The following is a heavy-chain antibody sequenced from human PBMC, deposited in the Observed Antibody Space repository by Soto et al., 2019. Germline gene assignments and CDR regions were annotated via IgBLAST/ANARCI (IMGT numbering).Heavy chain of an antibody. CDR2: IIPIFGTA. J-gene: IGHJ3*02. CDR3: ARDRGEGHNPVDHAFEI. Sequence: SVKVSRKASGGTFSSYAISWVRQAPGQGLEWMGGIIPIFGTANYAQKFQGRVTITAVESTSPAYMELSSLRSEDTAVYYCARDRGEGHNPVDHAFEICGQGTMVTV. CDR1: GGTFSSYA. V-gene: IGHV1-69*01.